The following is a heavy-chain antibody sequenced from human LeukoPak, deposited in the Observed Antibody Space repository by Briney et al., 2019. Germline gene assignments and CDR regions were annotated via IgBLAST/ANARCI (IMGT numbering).Heavy chain of an antibody. CDR3: ALTREFVAAQDY. D-gene: IGHD6-13*01. CDR2: ISGSGGST. J-gene: IGHJ4*02. Sequence: HPGGSLRLSCAASGFTFSSYAMSWVRQAPGKGLEWVSAISGSGGSTYYADSVKGRFTISRDNSKNTLYLQMNSLRAEDTAVYYCALTREFVAAQDYWGQGTLVTVSS. CDR1: GFTFSSYA. V-gene: IGHV3-23*01.